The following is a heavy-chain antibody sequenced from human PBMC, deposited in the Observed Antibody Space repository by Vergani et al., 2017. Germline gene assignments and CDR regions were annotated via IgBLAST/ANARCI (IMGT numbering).Heavy chain of an antibody. CDR1: GGTFSSYT. CDR2: IIPILGIA. D-gene: IGHD6-13*01. CDR3: ASAAAAGPIWFDP. J-gene: IGHJ5*02. Sequence: QVQLVQSGAEVKKPGSSVKVSCKASGGTFSSYTISWVRQAPGQGLEWMGRIIPILGIANYAQKFQGRVTITADKSTSTAYMELSSLGSEDPAVYYCASAAAAGPIWFDPWGQGTLVTVSS. V-gene: IGHV1-69*02.